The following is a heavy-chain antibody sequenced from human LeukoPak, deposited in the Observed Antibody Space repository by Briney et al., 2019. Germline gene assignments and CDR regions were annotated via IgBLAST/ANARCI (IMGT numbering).Heavy chain of an antibody. D-gene: IGHD3-9*01. CDR3: ARVSYDKGAFDI. CDR1: GFTFSSYW. Sequence: GGSLRLSCAASGFTFSSYWMHWVRQAPGKGLEWVSSISSTSNYVYYIDSVKGRFTVSRDNAKNSLYLQMNSLRAEDTAVYYCARVSYDKGAFDIWGQGTMVTVSS. J-gene: IGHJ3*02. V-gene: IGHV3-21*04. CDR2: ISSTSNYV.